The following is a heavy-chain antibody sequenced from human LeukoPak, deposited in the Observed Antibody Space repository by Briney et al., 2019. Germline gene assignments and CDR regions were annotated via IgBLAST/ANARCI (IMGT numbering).Heavy chain of an antibody. CDR2: INSYGSST. D-gene: IGHD1-26*01. CDR1: GFTFSSYW. J-gene: IGHJ4*02. CDR3: AKDRSIGTYYTFDH. Sequence: GGSLRLSCAASGFTFSSYWMHWVRQAPGKGLVWVSRINSYGSSTIYADSVKGRFTVSGDNSKNTLYLQMSSLTAADTAVYYCAKDRSIGTYYTFDHWGQGTLVTVSS. V-gene: IGHV3-74*01.